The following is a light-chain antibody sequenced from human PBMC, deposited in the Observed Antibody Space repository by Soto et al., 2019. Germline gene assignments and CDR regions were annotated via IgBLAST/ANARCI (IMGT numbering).Light chain of an antibody. Sequence: QSALTQPASVSGSPGQSFIISCTGTSSDVGSYNYVSWYQHHPGKAPKFMIYDVSNRPSGVSNRFSGSKSGNTASLTISGLQAEDEADYYCSSYTTSGTLVFGSGTKVTVL. CDR3: SSYTTSGTLV. J-gene: IGLJ1*01. V-gene: IGLV2-14*03. CDR2: DVS. CDR1: SSDVGSYNY.